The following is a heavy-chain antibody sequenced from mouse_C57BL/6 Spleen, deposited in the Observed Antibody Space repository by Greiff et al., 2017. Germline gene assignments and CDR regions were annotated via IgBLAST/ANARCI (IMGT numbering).Heavy chain of an antibody. CDR1: GYTFTDYY. CDR2: INPYNGGT. V-gene: IGHV1-19*01. Sequence: EVQLQQSGPVLVKPGASVKMSCKASGYTFTDYYMNWVKQSHGKSLEWIGVINPYNGGTSYNQKFKGKATLTVDKSSSTAYMELNSLTSEDSAVYYCARRGDSSGYADYWGQGTTLTVSS. CDR3: ARRGDSSGYADY. J-gene: IGHJ2*01. D-gene: IGHD3-2*02.